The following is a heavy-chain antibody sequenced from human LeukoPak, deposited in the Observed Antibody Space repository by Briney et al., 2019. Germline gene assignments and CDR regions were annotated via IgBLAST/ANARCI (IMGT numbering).Heavy chain of an antibody. V-gene: IGHV3-23*01. Sequence: GGSLRLSCAASGFTFSSYAMSWVRQAPGKGLEWVSAISGSGGSTYYADSVKGRFTISRDNSKNTLYLQMNSLRAEDTAVYYCAMPPSPSKASDLWGRGTLVTVSS. J-gene: IGHJ2*01. CDR1: GFTFSSYA. CDR3: AMPPSPSKASDL. CDR2: ISGSGGST.